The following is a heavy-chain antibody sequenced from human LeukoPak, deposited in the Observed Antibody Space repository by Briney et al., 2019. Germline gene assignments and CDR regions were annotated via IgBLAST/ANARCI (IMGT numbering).Heavy chain of an antibody. J-gene: IGHJ4*02. CDR2: ISAYNGNT. CDR3: ARGPRDGLNY. Sequence: ASVKVACKASGYTFISYSISWVRQAPGQGLEWMGWISAYNGNTNYAQNLQGRVTMTTDTSMSTAYMELSSLRSDDTAVYYCARGPRDGLNYWGQGTLVTVSS. V-gene: IGHV1-18*01. D-gene: IGHD5-24*01. CDR1: GYTFISYS.